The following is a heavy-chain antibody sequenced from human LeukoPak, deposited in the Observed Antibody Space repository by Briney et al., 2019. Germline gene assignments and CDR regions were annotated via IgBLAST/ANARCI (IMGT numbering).Heavy chain of an antibody. V-gene: IGHV3-21*01. D-gene: IGHD3-3*02. CDR1: GFTFSSYS. CDR2: ISSSSSYI. CDR3: ACGDISTYRYYYYMDV. J-gene: IGHJ6*03. Sequence: PGGSLRLSCAASGFTFSSYSMNWVRQAPGKGPEWVSSISSSSSYIYYADSVKGRFTISRDNAKNSLYLQMNSLRAEDTAVYYCACGDISTYRYYYYMDVWGKGTTVTVSS.